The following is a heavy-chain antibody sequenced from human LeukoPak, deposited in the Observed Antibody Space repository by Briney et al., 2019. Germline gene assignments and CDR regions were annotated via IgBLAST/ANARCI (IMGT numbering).Heavy chain of an antibody. V-gene: IGHV1-2*02. CDR3: ARHAYDNSGHIY. CDR1: GYTFTGYF. CDR2: IIPSNGGT. D-gene: IGHD3-22*01. J-gene: IGHJ4*02. Sequence: ASVKVSCKTSGYTFTGYFMRWVRQAPGQGLEWMGWIIPSNGGTNYAQKFQGRVTMTCDTSISTAYMELSSLRSDDTAVYYCARHAYDNSGHIYWGQGTLVTVSS.